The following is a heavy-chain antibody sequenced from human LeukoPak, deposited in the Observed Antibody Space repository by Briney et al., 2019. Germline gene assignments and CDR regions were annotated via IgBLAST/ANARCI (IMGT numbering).Heavy chain of an antibody. CDR2: IKQDGSEK. D-gene: IGHD1-26*01. CDR3: ARDRGGSYYGWFDP. Sequence: GGSLRLSCAASGFTFSNYWMSWARQAPGKGLEWVANIKQDGSEKYYVDSVKGRFTISRDNAKNSLYLQMNSLRAEDTAVYYCARDRGGSYYGWFDPWGQGTLVTVSS. CDR1: GFTFSNYW. J-gene: IGHJ5*02. V-gene: IGHV3-7*01.